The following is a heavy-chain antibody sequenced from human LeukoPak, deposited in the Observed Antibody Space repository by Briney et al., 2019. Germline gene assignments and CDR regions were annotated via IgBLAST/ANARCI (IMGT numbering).Heavy chain of an antibody. V-gene: IGHV1-3*01. CDR3: AREIDRDDYNRFFDY. CDR2: INAANGDT. J-gene: IGHJ4*02. CDR1: GYTFSTYI. Sequence: AIVKVSCKDSGYTFSTYIVHWVRQAPGQRLEWMGCINAANGDTKYSQKFQGRVTITRDTSASTAYVEMSSLRSEDTAVYFCAREIDRDDYNRFFDYWGQGTLVTVSS. D-gene: IGHD5-24*01.